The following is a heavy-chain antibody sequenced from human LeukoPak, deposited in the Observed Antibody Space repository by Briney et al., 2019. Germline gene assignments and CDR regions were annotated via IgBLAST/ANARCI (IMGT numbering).Heavy chain of an antibody. CDR3: ARDYRIAAADWYFDL. CDR1: GYTFTSYG. J-gene: IGHJ2*01. V-gene: IGHV1-18*01. D-gene: IGHD6-13*01. Sequence: ASVKVSCKASGYTFTSYGISWVRQAPGQPLEWMGWISAYNGNTNYAQKLQGRVTMTTDTSTSTAYMELRSLRSDDTAVYYCARDYRIAAADWYFDLWGRGTLVTVSS. CDR2: ISAYNGNT.